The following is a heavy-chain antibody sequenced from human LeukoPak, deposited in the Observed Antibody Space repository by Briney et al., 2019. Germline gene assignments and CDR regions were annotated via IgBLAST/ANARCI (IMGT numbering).Heavy chain of an antibody. D-gene: IGHD3-22*01. CDR3: ARGGWKDSSGYYSWFDP. Sequence: AASVKVSCKASGGTFSSYAIRWVRQAPGQGLEWMGRIIPILGIANYAQKLQGRVTMTTDTSTSTAYMELRSLRSDDTAVYYCARGGWKDSSGYYSWFDPWGQGTLVTVSS. V-gene: IGHV1-69*04. J-gene: IGHJ5*02. CDR1: GGTFSSYA. CDR2: IIPILGIA.